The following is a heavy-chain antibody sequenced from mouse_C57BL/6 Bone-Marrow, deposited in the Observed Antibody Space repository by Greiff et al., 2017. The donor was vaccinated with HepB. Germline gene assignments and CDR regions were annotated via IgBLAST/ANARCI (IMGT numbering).Heavy chain of an antibody. Sequence: EVHLVESGGDLVKPGGSLKLSCAASGFTFSSYGMSWVRQTPDKRLEWVATISSGGSYTYYPDSVKGRFTISRDNAKHTLYLQMSSLKSEDTAMYYCARQTTVVATPFAYWGQVTLVTVSA. CDR3: ARQTTVVATPFAY. CDR1: GFTFSSYG. J-gene: IGHJ3*01. D-gene: IGHD1-1*01. CDR2: ISSGGSYT. V-gene: IGHV5-6*01.